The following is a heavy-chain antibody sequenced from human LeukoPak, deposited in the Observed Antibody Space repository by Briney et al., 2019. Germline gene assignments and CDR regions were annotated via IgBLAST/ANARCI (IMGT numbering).Heavy chain of an antibody. V-gene: IGHV3-74*01. Sequence: GGSLRLSCATSGFTFSNYWMHWVRQVPGKGLVWVSRISTDGSITNYADSVKGRFTMSRDNAKNTLYLRMNSLRAEDTAIYYCARKPLSGGYGGTIDYWGQGTLVTVSS. D-gene: IGHD5-12*01. CDR2: ISTDGSIT. CDR1: GFTFSNYW. CDR3: ARKPLSGGYGGTIDY. J-gene: IGHJ4*02.